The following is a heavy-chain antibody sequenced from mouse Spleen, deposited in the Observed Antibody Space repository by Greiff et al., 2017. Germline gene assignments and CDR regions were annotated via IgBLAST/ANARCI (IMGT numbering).Heavy chain of an antibody. D-gene: IGHD1-1*01. V-gene: IGHV1-59*01. CDR3: ARWDLLLPFAY. CDR2: IDPSDSYT. Sequence: VQLQQPGAELVRPGTSVKLSCKASGYTFTSYWMHWVKQRPGQGLEWIGVIDPSDSYTNYNQKFKGKATLTVDTSSSTAYMQLSSLTSEDSAVYYCARWDLLLPFAYWGQGTLVTVSA. J-gene: IGHJ3*01. CDR1: GYTFTSYW.